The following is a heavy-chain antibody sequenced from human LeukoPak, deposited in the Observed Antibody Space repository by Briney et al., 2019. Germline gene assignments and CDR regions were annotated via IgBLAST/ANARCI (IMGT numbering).Heavy chain of an antibody. Sequence: GESLKTSCKGSGYSFTTYWIAWVRQMPGEGLEWMGIIYPGDSETRYSPSFQGQVTISADKSITTAYLQWGSLKASDTAMYYCTRSPRDGYHDSFDIWGQGTMVTVFS. CDR3: TRSPRDGYHDSFDI. D-gene: IGHD5-24*01. CDR2: IYPGDSET. V-gene: IGHV5-51*01. J-gene: IGHJ3*02. CDR1: GYSFTTYW.